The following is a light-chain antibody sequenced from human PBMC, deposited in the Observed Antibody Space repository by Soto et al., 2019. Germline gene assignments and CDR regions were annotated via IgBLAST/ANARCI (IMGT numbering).Light chain of an antibody. CDR3: LQHNSYPQT. Sequence: DLQMTQSPSSLSASVGDRVTITCRASQGIRDALGWYQQKPGKAPKRLIYAASSLQSGVPSRFSGSGSGTEFTLTISSLQPEDFATYYCLQHNSYPQTFGPGTKVEIE. CDR2: AAS. J-gene: IGKJ1*01. V-gene: IGKV1-17*01. CDR1: QGIRDA.